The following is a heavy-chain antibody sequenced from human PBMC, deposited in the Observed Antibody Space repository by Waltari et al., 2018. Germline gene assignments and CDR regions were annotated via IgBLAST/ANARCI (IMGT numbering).Heavy chain of an antibody. D-gene: IGHD3-3*01. CDR2: ISYDGSNK. CDR3: ARVITIFGVVMGALDY. J-gene: IGHJ4*02. V-gene: IGHV3-30-3*01. Sequence: QEQLVESGGGVVGLGRSIRPSVSAPGLTFSSKVMHGVSQAHGKGLDWVAVISYDGSNKYYADSVKGRFTISRDNSKNTLYLQMNSLRAEDTAVYYCARVITIFGVVMGALDYWGQGTLVTVSS. CDR1: GLTFSSKV.